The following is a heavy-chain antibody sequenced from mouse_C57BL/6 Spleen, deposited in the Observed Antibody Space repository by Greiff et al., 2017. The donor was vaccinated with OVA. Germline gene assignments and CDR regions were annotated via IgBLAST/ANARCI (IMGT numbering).Heavy chain of an antibody. V-gene: IGHV1-69*01. CDR3: ASLLRDGFDY. Sequence: QVQLQQSGAELVMPGASVKLSCKASGYTFTSYWMHWVKQRPGQGLEWIGEIDPSDSYTNYNQKFKGKSTLTVDKSSSTAYMQLSSLTSEDSAVYYCASLLRDGFDYWGQGTTLTVSS. CDR1: GYTFTSYW. J-gene: IGHJ2*01. D-gene: IGHD1-1*01. CDR2: IDPSDSYT.